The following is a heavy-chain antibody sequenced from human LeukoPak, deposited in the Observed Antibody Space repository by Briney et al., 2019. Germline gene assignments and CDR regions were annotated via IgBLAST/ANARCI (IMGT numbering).Heavy chain of an antibody. CDR1: GVSVSSGGYY. CDR2: VYYSGST. V-gene: IGHV4-31*03. D-gene: IGHD3-9*01. J-gene: IGHJ4*02. CDR3: AGGKYDILTGYFRFDH. Sequence: SETLSLTCTVSGVSVSSGGYYWSWIRQHPEKGLEWIGHVYYSGSTFYNPSLKSRITILKDASKNQFTLKLNSVTPTDTAVYFCAGGKYDILTGYFRFDHWGQGTLVTVSS.